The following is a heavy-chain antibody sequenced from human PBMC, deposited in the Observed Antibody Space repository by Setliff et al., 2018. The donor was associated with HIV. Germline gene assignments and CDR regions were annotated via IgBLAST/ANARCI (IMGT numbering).Heavy chain of an antibody. V-gene: IGHV1-46*01. CDR2: ISPSGAST. CDR3: AREAEQGERSSSWYFDY. D-gene: IGHD6-6*01. J-gene: IGHJ4*02. Sequence: ASVQVSCKASGDTFPSYYMHWVRRAPGQGLEWMGMISPSGASTKYAQRLQGRVTLTRDTSSSTVYVELSSLRSDDTAVYYCAREAEQGERSSSWYFDYWGQGTLVTVSS. CDR1: GDTFPSYY.